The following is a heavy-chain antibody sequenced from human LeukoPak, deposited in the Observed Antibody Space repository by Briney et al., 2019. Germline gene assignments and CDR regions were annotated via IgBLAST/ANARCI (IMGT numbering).Heavy chain of an antibody. Sequence: PGGSLRLSCAASGFTFSHYWMSWVRQAPGKGLEWVAVISYDGSNKYYADSVKGRFTISRDNSKDTLYLQMNSLRAEDTAVYYCARESQADLPRDCGGDCYSAGNDYWGQGTLVTVSS. V-gene: IGHV3-30*03. J-gene: IGHJ4*02. CDR2: ISYDGSNK. D-gene: IGHD2-21*02. CDR3: ARESQADLPRDCGGDCYSAGNDY. CDR1: GFTFSHYW.